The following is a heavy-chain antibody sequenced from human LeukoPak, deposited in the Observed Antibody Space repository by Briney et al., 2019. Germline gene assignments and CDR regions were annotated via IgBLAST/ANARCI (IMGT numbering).Heavy chain of an antibody. CDR1: GYTFTSYG. CDR3: ARDNSVEDTAWWFDP. CDR2: INPSGGST. V-gene: IGHV1-46*01. J-gene: IGHJ5*02. Sequence: ASVKVSCKASGYTFTSYGISWVRQAPGQGLEWMGLINPSGGSTSYAQKFQGRVTMTGDMSTSTDYMELSSLRSEDTAVYYCARDNSVEDTAWWFDPWGQGTLVTVSS. D-gene: IGHD4-23*01.